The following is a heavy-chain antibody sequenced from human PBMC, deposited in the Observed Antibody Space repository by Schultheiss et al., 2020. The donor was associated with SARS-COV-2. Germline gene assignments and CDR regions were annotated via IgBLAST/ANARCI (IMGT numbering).Heavy chain of an antibody. D-gene: IGHD6-6*01. CDR3: ARTRPYYYYGMDV. J-gene: IGHJ6*02. Sequence: GGSLRLSCAASGFTFSSYAMHWVRQAPGKGLEWVAVISYDGSNKYYADSVKGRFTISRDNSKNRLYLQMNSLRAEDTAVYYCARTRPYYYYGMDVWGQGTTVTVSS. CDR1: GFTFSSYA. CDR2: ISYDGSNK. V-gene: IGHV3-30*01.